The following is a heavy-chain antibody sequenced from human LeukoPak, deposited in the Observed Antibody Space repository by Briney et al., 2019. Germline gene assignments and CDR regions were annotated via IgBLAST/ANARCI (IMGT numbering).Heavy chain of an antibody. CDR3: AKSSSGWYGAPFDY. CDR1: GFTFSSYA. CDR2: ISYDGTNK. J-gene: IGHJ4*02. Sequence: GGSLRLSCAVSGFTFSSYAMHWVRQAPGKGLEWVSVISYDGTNKYYADSVKGRFTISRDNSKNTLYLQVNSLRAEDTAVYYCAKSSSGWYGAPFDYWGQGTLVTVSS. V-gene: IGHV3-30*04. D-gene: IGHD6-19*01.